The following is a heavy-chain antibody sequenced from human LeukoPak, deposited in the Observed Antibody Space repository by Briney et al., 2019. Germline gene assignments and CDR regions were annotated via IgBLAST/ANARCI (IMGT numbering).Heavy chain of an antibody. V-gene: IGHV4-39*01. CDR1: GGSISSSSYY. D-gene: IGHD3-22*01. CDR2: IYYSGST. Sequence: SETLSLTCTVSGGSISSSSYYWRWIRQPPGKGLEWIGSIYYSGSTYYNPSLRSRVTISVDTSKNQFSLKLSSVTAADTAVYYCARGYYDSSGYYWYFDYWGQGTLVTVSS. J-gene: IGHJ4*02. CDR3: ARGYYDSSGYYWYFDY.